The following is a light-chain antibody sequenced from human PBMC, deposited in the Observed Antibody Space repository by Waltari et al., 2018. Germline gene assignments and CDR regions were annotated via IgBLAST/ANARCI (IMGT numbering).Light chain of an antibody. CDR1: SSDVGGYNY. CDR3: YSYAGSYTPWV. V-gene: IGLV2-11*01. Sequence: QSALTQPRSVSGSPGQSVTISCTGTSSDVGGYNYVSWYQQHPGKAPKLMIYDVDKRPSWVPDRFSGSKSGTTASLTVSGLQAEDEADYYCYSYAGSYTPWVFGGGTELTVL. J-gene: IGLJ3*02. CDR2: DVD.